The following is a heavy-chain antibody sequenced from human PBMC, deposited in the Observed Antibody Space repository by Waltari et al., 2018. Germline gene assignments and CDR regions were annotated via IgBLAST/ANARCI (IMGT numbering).Heavy chain of an antibody. V-gene: IGHV4-61*02. Sequence: QVQLQESGPGLVKPSQTLSLTCTVSGGSISSGIYYWSWIRQPAGKGLEWLGRIQTRGSTHYNPSLKSRVTISVDTSKSQFSLKLSSVTAADTAVYYCARANYYGSGSIDYWGQGTLVTVSS. CDR2: IQTRGST. D-gene: IGHD3-10*01. CDR1: GGSISSGIYY. J-gene: IGHJ4*02. CDR3: ARANYYGSGSIDY.